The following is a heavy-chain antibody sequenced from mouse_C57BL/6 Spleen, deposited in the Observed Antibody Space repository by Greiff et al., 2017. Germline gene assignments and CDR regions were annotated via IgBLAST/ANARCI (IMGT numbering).Heavy chain of an antibody. D-gene: IGHD1-1*01. CDR3: AVIYYYGSSPFDY. CDR1: GYAFSSYW. CDR2: IYPGDGDT. V-gene: IGHV1-80*01. Sequence: VKLMESGAELVKPGASVKISCKASGYAFSSYWMNWVKQRPGKGLEWIGQIYPGDGDTNYNGEFKGKATLTADKSSSTAYMQLSSLTSEDSAVYFCAVIYYYGSSPFDYWGQGTTLTVSS. J-gene: IGHJ2*01.